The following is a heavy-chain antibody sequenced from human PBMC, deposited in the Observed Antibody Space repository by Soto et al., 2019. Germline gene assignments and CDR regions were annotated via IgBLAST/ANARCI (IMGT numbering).Heavy chain of an antibody. CDR2: ISTYNGNT. CDR1: GYTFTSYG. D-gene: IGHD4-17*01. V-gene: IGHV1-18*01. J-gene: IGHJ4*02. CDR3: ARARTRTTVTTRFDY. Sequence: QVQLVQSGAEVKKPGASVKVSCKASGYTFTSYGISWVRQAPGQGLEWMGWISTYNGNTNYAQKVQGRVTMTTDTSTSTAYMELRSLRSDDTAVYYCARARTRTTVTTRFDYWSQGTLVTVSS.